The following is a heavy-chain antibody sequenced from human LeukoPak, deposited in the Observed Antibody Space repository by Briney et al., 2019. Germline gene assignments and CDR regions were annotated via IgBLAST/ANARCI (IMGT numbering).Heavy chain of an antibody. Sequence: GGSLRLSCAASGFTFSNYAMSWVRQAPGKGLEWVSAIRGSSGSTYYADSVKGRFTISRDNSKNTLYLQMNNLRAEDTAVYYCAKLLNDYGDYYFDYWGQGTLVTVSS. CDR3: AKLLNDYGDYYFDY. J-gene: IGHJ4*02. CDR2: IRGSSGST. V-gene: IGHV3-23*01. CDR1: GFTFSNYA. D-gene: IGHD4-17*01.